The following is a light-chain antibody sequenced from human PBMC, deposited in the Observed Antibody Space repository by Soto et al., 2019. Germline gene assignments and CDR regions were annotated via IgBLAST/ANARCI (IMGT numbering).Light chain of an antibody. Sequence: DIQMTQSPSSLSASVGDRVTITCRASQGISHYLAWYQQKPGKVPKILIYAASTLQSGVPSRFSGGGSGTDFTFTISSLQAEDIATYYCQQYENLPITFGQGTRL. CDR1: QGISHY. J-gene: IGKJ5*01. V-gene: IGKV1-27*01. CDR3: QQYENLPIT. CDR2: AAS.